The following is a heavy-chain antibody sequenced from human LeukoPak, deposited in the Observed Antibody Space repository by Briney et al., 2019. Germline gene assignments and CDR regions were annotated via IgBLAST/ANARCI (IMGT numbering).Heavy chain of an antibody. CDR2: MNPNSGNT. D-gene: IGHD3-10*01. CDR3: ARGPLLWFGELAYYYYYMDV. V-gene: IGHV1-8*01. Sequence: ASVKVSCKASGYTFTSYDINWVRQATGQGLEWKGWMNPNSGNTGYAQKFQGRVTMTRNTSISTAYMELSSLRSEDTAVYYCARGPLLWFGELAYYYYYMDVWGKGTTVTISS. J-gene: IGHJ6*03. CDR1: GYTFTSYD.